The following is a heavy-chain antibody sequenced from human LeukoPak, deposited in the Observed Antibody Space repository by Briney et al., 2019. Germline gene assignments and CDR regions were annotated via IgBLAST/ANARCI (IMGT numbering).Heavy chain of an antibody. CDR1: GYTFTSYY. J-gene: IGHJ6*02. CDR2: INPSGDST. CDR3: AREVVGGYGGLYYYYGMDV. Sequence: ASVKVSCKASGYTFTSYYMHWVRQAPGQGLEWMGIINPSGDSTSYAQKFQGRVTMTRATSTSTVYMELSSLRSEDTAVYYCAREVVGGYGGLYYYYGMDVWGQGTTVTVSS. D-gene: IGHD4-23*01. V-gene: IGHV1-46*01.